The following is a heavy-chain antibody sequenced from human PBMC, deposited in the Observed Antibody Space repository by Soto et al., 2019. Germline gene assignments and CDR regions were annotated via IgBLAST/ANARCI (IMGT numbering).Heavy chain of an antibody. V-gene: IGHV1-3*01. CDR1: GYTFTNNV. D-gene: IGHD3-10*01. CDR3: ARDSGSP. J-gene: IGHJ5*02. Sequence: GASVKVSCKASGYTFTNNVINWVRQAPGQRLEWMGWINAGNGNIKYSQKFQGRITITRDTSASTAYMELSSLRSEDTAVYYCARDSGSPWGPGTLVTVS. CDR2: INAGNGNI.